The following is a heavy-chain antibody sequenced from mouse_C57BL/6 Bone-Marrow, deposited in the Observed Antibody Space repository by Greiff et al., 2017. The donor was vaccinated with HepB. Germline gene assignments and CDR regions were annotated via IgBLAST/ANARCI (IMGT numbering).Heavy chain of an antibody. CDR3: TTWEPYGRSAWFAY. CDR1: GFNIKDDY. D-gene: IGHD1-1*01. CDR2: IDPENGDT. Sequence: EVQLQQSGAELVRPGASVKLSCTASGFNIKDDYMHWVKQRPEQGLAWIGWIDPENGDTEYASKFQGKATITADTSSNTAYLQLSSRTSEDTAVYYWTTWEPYGRSAWFAYWGQGTLVTVSA. V-gene: IGHV14-4*01. J-gene: IGHJ3*01.